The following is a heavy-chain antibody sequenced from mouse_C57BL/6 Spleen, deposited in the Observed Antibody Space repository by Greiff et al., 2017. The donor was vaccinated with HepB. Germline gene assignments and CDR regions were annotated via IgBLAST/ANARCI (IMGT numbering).Heavy chain of an antibody. CDR1: GFTFSDYY. CDR2: INYDGSST. V-gene: IGHV5-16*01. CDR3: ARGGTTVVAPFAY. J-gene: IGHJ3*01. Sequence: EVHLVESEGGLVQPGSSMKLSCTASGFTFSDYYMAWVRQVPEKGLERVANINYDGSSTYYLDSLKSRFIISRDNAKNILYLQMSSLESEDTATYYCARGGTTVVAPFAYWGQGTLVTVSA. D-gene: IGHD1-1*01.